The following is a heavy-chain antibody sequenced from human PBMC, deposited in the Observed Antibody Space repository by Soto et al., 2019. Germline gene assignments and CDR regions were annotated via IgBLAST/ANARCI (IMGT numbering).Heavy chain of an antibody. D-gene: IGHD3-10*01. V-gene: IGHV4-61*01. CDR1: GSYVSSGSYS. Sequence: SETLSLTCPVSGSYVSSGSYSWSRIRPPPGKGLEWLGYTYYSGITNYKPYLKSRVXIKVDSSKNKFALKLRSVTAAVMAVSYCARGSITTARGVRKISLFDRCEHGTLVTVSS. CDR2: TYYSGIT. J-gene: IGHJ5*02. CDR3: ARGSITTARGVRKISLFDR.